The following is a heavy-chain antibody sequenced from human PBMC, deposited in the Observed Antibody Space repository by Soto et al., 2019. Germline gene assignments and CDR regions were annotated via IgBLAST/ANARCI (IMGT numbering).Heavy chain of an antibody. CDR3: VKDPLYDFWSEQQDMLDV. Sequence: PGGSLRLSCTASGFTFKDYAMSWDRQSPGQGLEWVSAMTDRNKTYYADSVKGRFTISRDNSKNTLYLQINSLRADDSAAYYCVKDPLYDFWSEQQDMLDVWCQGTTVTVSS. D-gene: IGHD3-3*01. J-gene: IGHJ6*02. CDR2: MTDRNKT. V-gene: IGHV3-23*01. CDR1: GFTFKDYA.